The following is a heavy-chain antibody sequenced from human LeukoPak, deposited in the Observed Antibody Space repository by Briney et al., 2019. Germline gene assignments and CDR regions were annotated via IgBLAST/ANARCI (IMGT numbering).Heavy chain of an antibody. CDR1: GFTVSSNY. CDR3: AKARGTYHYYAEDV. J-gene: IGHJ6*02. V-gene: IGHV3-43*02. Sequence: GGSLRLSCAASGFTVSSNYMSWVRQAPGKGLEWVSLISGDGGYTYYADSVKGRFTISRDNRKNSLYLQMDSLRTEDTALYYCAKARGTYHYYAEDVWGQGTTATVSS. D-gene: IGHD3-10*01. CDR2: ISGDGGYT.